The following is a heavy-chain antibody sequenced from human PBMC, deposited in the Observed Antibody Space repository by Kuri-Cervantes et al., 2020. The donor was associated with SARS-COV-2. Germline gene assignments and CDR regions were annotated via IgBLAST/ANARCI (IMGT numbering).Heavy chain of an antibody. V-gene: IGHV4-59*12. CDR2: IYYSGST. CDR3: ARAAKWFGELSIDY. CDR1: GGSISSYY. Sequence: GSLRLSCTVSGGSISSYYWSWIRQPPGKGLEWIGYIYYSGSTNYNPSLKSRVTISVDTSKNQFSLKLSSVTAADTAVYYCARAAKWFGELSIDYWGQGTLVTVSS. J-gene: IGHJ4*02. D-gene: IGHD3-10*01.